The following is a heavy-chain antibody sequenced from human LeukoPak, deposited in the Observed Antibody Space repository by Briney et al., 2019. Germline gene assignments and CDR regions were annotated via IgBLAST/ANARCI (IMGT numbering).Heavy chain of an antibody. D-gene: IGHD3-3*01. V-gene: IGHV3-11*04. CDR2: ISSSSSTI. J-gene: IGHJ4*02. Sequence: GGSLRLSCAASGFKFSDYYMSWIRQAPGKGLEWVSYISSSSSTIYYADSVKGRFTISRDNAKNSLYLQMNSLRAEDTAVYYCARLPESYYDFWSGYQVDYWGQGTLVTVSS. CDR3: ARLPESYYDFWSGYQVDY. CDR1: GFKFSDYY.